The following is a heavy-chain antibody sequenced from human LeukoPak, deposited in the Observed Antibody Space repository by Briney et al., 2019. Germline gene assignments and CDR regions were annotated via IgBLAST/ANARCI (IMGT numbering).Heavy chain of an antibody. CDR3: TRLPSYYYDSSGFDY. D-gene: IGHD3-22*01. CDR1: GFAFSGSA. CDR2: IRSKANSYAT. Sequence: GGSLRLSCAASGFAFSGSAMHWVRQASGKGLEWVGRIRSKANSYATAYAASVKGRLTISRDDSKNTAYLQMNSLKTEDTAVYYCTRLPSYYYDSSGFDYWGQGTLVTVSS. J-gene: IGHJ4*02. V-gene: IGHV3-73*01.